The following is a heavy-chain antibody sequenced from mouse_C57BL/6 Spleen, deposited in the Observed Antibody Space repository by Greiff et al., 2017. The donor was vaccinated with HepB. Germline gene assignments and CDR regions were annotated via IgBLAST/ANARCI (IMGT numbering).Heavy chain of an antibody. D-gene: IGHD2-4*01. CDR1: GFTFSSYA. Sequence: EVQRVESGGGLVKPGGSLKLSCAASGFTFSSYAMSWVRQTPEKRLEWVATISDGGSYTYYPDNVKGRFTISRDNAKNNLYLQMSHLKSEDTAMYYCARDRGDYPFDYWGQGTTLTVSS. V-gene: IGHV5-4*01. J-gene: IGHJ2*01. CDR2: ISDGGSYT. CDR3: ARDRGDYPFDY.